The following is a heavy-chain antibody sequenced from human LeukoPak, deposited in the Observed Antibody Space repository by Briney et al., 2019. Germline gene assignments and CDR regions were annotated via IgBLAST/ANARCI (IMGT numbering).Heavy chain of an antibody. Sequence: PGGSLRLSCAASGFTFSSYWMHWVRQAPGKGLVWVSRINSDGSSTSYADSVKGRFTISRDNAKNTLYLQMNSLRAEDTAVYYCAKTLGYSGYFSPWGQGTLVTVSS. J-gene: IGHJ5*02. CDR3: AKTLGYSGYFSP. CDR2: INSDGSST. CDR1: GFTFSSYW. D-gene: IGHD3-22*01. V-gene: IGHV3-74*01.